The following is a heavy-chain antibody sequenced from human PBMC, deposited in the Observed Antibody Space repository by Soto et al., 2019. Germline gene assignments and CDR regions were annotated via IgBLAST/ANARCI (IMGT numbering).Heavy chain of an antibody. D-gene: IGHD3-22*01. Sequence: SVKVSCKASGGTFSSYTISWVRQAPGQGLEWMGRIIPILGIANYAQKFQGRVTITADTSTSTAYMELSSLRSEDTAVYYCERDGYYEASGMDVWGQGTTVTVSS. J-gene: IGHJ6*02. CDR2: IIPILGIA. CDR3: ERDGYYEASGMDV. CDR1: GGTFSSYT. V-gene: IGHV1-69*04.